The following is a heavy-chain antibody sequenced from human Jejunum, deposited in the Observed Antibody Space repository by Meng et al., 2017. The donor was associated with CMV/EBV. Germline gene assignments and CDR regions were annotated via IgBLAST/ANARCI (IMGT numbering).Heavy chain of an antibody. Sequence: QVQLQESGPELVKPSETLSLTCTVSGGSINNYYWSWIRQSAGKGLEWIGRFYSSDTYNYHPSLNSRVTMSLDTSKNQFSLNLRSVTAADTAIYYCARGPGASTREGFDYWGLGTLVTVSS. V-gene: IGHV4-4*07. CDR1: GGSINNYY. CDR3: ARGPGASTREGFDY. CDR2: FYSSDTY. J-gene: IGHJ4*02. D-gene: IGHD1-26*01.